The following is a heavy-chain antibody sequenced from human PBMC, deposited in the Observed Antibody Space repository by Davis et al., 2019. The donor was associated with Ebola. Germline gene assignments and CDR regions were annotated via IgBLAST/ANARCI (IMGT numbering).Heavy chain of an antibody. CDR1: GFTVSSNY. CDR3: ARLVRGN. V-gene: IGHV3-7*03. D-gene: IGHD6-13*01. Sequence: GGSLRLSCAASGFTVSSNYMSWVRQAPGKGLEWVANIKQDGSEKYYVDSVKGRFTISRDNAKNSLYLQMNSLRAEDTAVYYCARLVRGNWGQGTLVTVSS. CDR2: IKQDGSEK. J-gene: IGHJ4*02.